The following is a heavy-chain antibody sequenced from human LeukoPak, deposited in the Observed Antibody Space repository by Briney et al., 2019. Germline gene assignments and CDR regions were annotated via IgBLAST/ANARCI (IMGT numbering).Heavy chain of an antibody. CDR3: ARWVGANYYYYGMDV. D-gene: IGHD1-26*01. V-gene: IGHV4-34*01. CDR2: INHSGST. CDR1: GGSFSGYY. J-gene: IGHJ6*02. Sequence: SETLSLTCAVYGGSFSGYYWSWIRQPPGKGLEWIGEINHSGSTNYNPSLKSRVTISVDTSKNQFSLKLSSVTAADTAVYYCARWVGANYYYYGMDVWGQGTTVTVSS.